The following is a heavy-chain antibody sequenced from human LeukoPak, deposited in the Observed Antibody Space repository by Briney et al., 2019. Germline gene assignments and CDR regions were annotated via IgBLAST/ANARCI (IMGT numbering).Heavy chain of an antibody. V-gene: IGHV1-69*01. CDR2: IIPIFGTV. CDR3: ARTPRTYYYYMDV. Sequence: ASVKVSCEASGGTFSTYAISWVRQAPGQGLEWMGGIIPIFGTVNYAQKFQGRVTITADESTSTAYMELSSLRSEDTAVYFCARTPRTYYYYMDVWGKGTTVTISS. J-gene: IGHJ6*03. D-gene: IGHD2-15*01. CDR1: GGTFSTYA.